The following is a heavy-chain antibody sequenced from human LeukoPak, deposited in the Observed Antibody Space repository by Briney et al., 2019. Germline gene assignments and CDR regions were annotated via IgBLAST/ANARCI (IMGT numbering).Heavy chain of an antibody. V-gene: IGHV4-31*03. CDR1: GDSISSGDYY. Sequence: SETLSLTCTVSGDSISSGDYYWSWIRQFPGKGLEWIGYMSYSGSTYNNPSLKSRITISVDTSKNQFSLKLSSVTAADTAVYYCARYNYGSGSYSAFDYWGQGTLVTVSS. D-gene: IGHD3-10*01. J-gene: IGHJ4*02. CDR2: MSYSGST. CDR3: ARYNYGSGSYSAFDY.